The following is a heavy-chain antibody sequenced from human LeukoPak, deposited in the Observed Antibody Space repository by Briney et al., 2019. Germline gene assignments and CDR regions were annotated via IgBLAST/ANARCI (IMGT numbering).Heavy chain of an antibody. Sequence: ASVKVSCKASGYTFTSYYMHRVRQAPGQGLEWVGIINPSVGSTSYAPKLQGRVTMTRDTSTNTVYMELSSLRSEDTAVYYCARAPANYGIDDYWGQGTLVTVSS. V-gene: IGHV1-46*04. CDR1: GYTFTSYY. D-gene: IGHD3-16*01. CDR2: INPSVGST. J-gene: IGHJ4*02. CDR3: ARAPANYGIDDY.